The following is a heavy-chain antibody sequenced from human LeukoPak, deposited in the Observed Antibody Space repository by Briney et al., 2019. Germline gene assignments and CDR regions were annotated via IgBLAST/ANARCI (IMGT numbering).Heavy chain of an antibody. J-gene: IGHJ4*02. Sequence: GGSLRLSCAASGFTFSSFGMHWVRQAPGKGREWVSSITSSSTNIDSAYSVKGRFSISIDNAKNSPYLQMNSLRAEDTAVYYCARGYCSSTGCLGGYWGQGTLVTVSS. D-gene: IGHD2-2*01. CDR2: ITSSSTNI. CDR3: ARGYCSSTGCLGGY. V-gene: IGHV3-21*01. CDR1: GFTFSSFG.